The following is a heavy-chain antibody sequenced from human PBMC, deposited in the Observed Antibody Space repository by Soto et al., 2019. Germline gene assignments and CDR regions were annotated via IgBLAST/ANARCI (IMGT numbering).Heavy chain of an antibody. CDR3: ARDRSLLFRAFDI. CDR2: IIPIFGTA. V-gene: IGHV1-69*13. D-gene: IGHD2-21*02. CDR1: GGTFSSYA. Sequence: SVKVSCKASGGTFSSYAISWVRQAPGQGLEWMGGIIPIFGTANYAQKFQGRVTITADESTSTAYMELSSLRSEDTAVYYCARDRSLLFRAFDIWGQGPMITVSS. J-gene: IGHJ3*02.